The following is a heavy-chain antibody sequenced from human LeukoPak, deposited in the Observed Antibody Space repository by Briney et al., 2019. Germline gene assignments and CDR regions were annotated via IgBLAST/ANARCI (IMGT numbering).Heavy chain of an antibody. CDR3: ARDWSGPYYFDY. J-gene: IGHJ4*01. D-gene: IGHD3-3*01. CDR2: MSQSGST. Sequence: PSQTLSLTCTVSGGSISSGGYYWTWIRQPPGKGLEWIGYMSQSGSTYYNPSLKSRVTISVDTSKSQFSLKLTSVTAADTAVYYCARDWSGPYYFDYWGQGTLVTVSS. CDR1: GGSISSGGYY. V-gene: IGHV4-31*03.